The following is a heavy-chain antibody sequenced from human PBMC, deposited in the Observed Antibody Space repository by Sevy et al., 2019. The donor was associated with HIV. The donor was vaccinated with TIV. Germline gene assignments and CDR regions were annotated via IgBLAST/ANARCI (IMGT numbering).Heavy chain of an antibody. V-gene: IGHV3-48*02. D-gene: IGHD3-9*01. CDR3: ARDGLVLRYFDWSHNWFDP. CDR2: ISSISSTK. Sequence: GGSLRLSCVASGFTFSSYSMNWVRQAPGKGLEWVSYISSISSTKNYADSVKGRFTISRDNAKNSLYLQMNGLRDEDTAVYYCARDGLVLRYFDWSHNWFDPWGQGTLVTVSS. J-gene: IGHJ5*02. CDR1: GFTFSSYS.